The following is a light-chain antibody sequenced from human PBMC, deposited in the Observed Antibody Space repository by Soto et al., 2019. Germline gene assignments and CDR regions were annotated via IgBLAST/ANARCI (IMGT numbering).Light chain of an antibody. Sequence: DIQKTQSPSSVSASVGDRVTITCRASQGISTNLAWYQQKPGKAPKLLIYAASSLQSGVPPRFSGSGSGTDFTLTISSLQPEDFAIYYCQQANRVPLSFGQGTRLEI. CDR2: AAS. V-gene: IGKV1-12*01. J-gene: IGKJ5*01. CDR1: QGISTN. CDR3: QQANRVPLS.